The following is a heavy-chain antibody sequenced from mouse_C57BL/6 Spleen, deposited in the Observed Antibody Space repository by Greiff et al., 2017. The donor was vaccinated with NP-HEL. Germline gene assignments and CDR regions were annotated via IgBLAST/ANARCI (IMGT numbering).Heavy chain of an antibody. CDR3: AGSNYVLYAMDY. CDR1: GYTFTSYG. J-gene: IGHJ4*01. Sequence: QVQLQQSGAELARPGASVKLSCKASGYTFTSYGISWVKQRTGQGLEWIGEIYPRSGNTYYNEKFKGKATLTADKSSSTAYMELRSLTSEDSAVYFCAGSNYVLYAMDYWGQGTSVTVSS. D-gene: IGHD2-5*01. CDR2: IYPRSGNT. V-gene: IGHV1-81*01.